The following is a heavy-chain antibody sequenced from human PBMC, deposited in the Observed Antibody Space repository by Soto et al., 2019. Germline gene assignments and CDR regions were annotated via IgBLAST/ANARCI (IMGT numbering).Heavy chain of an antibody. CDR3: ARHAGYCTNGVCYFFDY. V-gene: IGHV4-59*08. CDR2: IYYSGST. D-gene: IGHD2-8*01. Sequence: SETLSLTCTVSGGSISSYYWSWIRQPPGKGLEWIGYIYYSGSTNYNPSLKSRVTISVDTSKNQFSLKLSSVTAADTAVYYCARHAGYCTNGVCYFFDYWGQGTLVTVSS. CDR1: GGSISSYY. J-gene: IGHJ4*02.